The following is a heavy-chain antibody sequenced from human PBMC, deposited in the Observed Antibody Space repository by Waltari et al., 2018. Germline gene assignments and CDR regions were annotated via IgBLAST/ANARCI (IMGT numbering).Heavy chain of an antibody. CDR3: ARDDVDSSNFGGF. CDR2: IYPYNGNT. CDR1: GYIFSNYG. V-gene: IGHV1-18*01. Sequence: QLVQSGAEVKKPGASVKVSCKASGYIFSNYGITWVRKAPGQGLEWMGWIYPYNGNTKYEQNFQGRVTMTTDTSTTTAYMEIRSLRSDDTAIYYCARDDVDSSNFGGFWDQGTLVTVSS. J-gene: IGHJ4*02. D-gene: IGHD6-13*01.